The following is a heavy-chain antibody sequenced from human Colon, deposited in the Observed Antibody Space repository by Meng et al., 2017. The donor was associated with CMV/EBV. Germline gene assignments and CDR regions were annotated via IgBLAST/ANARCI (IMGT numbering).Heavy chain of an antibody. Sequence: QLQLQGVGPMLLTPYETTSLTYIVSNVSIRTISYYWAWIRQPPGQGLEWIGSVYYNDSTYYNPSLKSRVTISIATSNNQFSLKLTSVTAADTAVYFCARDWFVGATYNWFDPWGQGTLVTVSS. D-gene: IGHD1-26*01. J-gene: IGHJ5*02. CDR1: NVSIRTISYY. CDR3: ARDWFVGATYNWFDP. V-gene: IGHV4-39*07. CDR2: VYYNDST.